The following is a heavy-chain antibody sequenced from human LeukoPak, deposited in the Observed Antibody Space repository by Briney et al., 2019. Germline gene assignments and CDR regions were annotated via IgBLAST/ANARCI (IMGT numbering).Heavy chain of an antibody. CDR2: LYTSGST. D-gene: IGHD2-8*01. Sequence: SETLSLTCTVSGDSIGNYYWTWIRQPPGKGLEWIGHLYTSGSTDYNASLKSRVTISVDKSRNQFSLKLSSVTAADTAVYYCARQSIVMVYAMAFDYWGQGTLVTVSS. J-gene: IGHJ4*02. CDR1: GDSIGNYY. V-gene: IGHV4-4*07. CDR3: ARQSIVMVYAMAFDY.